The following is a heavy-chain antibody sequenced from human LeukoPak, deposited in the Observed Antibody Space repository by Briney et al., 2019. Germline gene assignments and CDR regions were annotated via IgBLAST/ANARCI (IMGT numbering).Heavy chain of an antibody. CDR2: INPNSGGT. CDR1: GYTFTGYY. D-gene: IGHD2-2*01. J-gene: IGHJ4*02. CDR3: ARDQRRYCSSTSCSVVY. Sequence: ASVKVSCKASGYTFTGYYMHWVRQAPGQGLEWMGWINPNSGGTNYAQKCQGRVTMTRDTSISTAYMELSRLRSDDTAVYYCARDQRRYCSSTSCSVVYWGQGTLVTVSS. V-gene: IGHV1-2*02.